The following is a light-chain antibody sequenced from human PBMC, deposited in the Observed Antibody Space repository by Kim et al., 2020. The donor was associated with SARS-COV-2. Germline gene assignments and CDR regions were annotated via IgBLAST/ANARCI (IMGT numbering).Light chain of an antibody. CDR1: QSVSDK. CDR2: DVS. Sequence: EIVLTQSTATLSVSPGERATLSCRASQSVSDKLAWYQQKPGQAPRLLIYDVSTRATGIPASFSGSGSGTEFTLTVSSLQSEDFAVYFCQQYTHWPITFGGGTKVDIK. J-gene: IGKJ4*01. V-gene: IGKV3-15*01. CDR3: QQYTHWPIT.